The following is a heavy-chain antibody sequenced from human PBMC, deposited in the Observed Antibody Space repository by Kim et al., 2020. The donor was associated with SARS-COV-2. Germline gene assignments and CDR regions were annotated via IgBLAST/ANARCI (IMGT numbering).Heavy chain of an antibody. CDR2: ISSSSSTI. V-gene: IGHV3-48*02. CDR3: ARGSDSSGYYYDYYYYYGMDV. Sequence: GGSLRLSCAASGFTFSSYSMNWVRQAPGKGLEWVSYISSSSSTIYYADSVKGRFTISRDNAKNSLYLQMNSLRDEDTAVYYCARGSDSSGYYYDYYYYYGMDVWGQGTTVTVSS. J-gene: IGHJ6*02. CDR1: GFTFSSYS. D-gene: IGHD3-22*01.